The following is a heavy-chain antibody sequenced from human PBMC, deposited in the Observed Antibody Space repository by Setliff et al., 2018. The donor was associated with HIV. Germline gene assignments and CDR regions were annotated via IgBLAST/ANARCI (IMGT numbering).Heavy chain of an antibody. CDR3: ARARSTSSHFDF. V-gene: IGHV1-46*02. D-gene: IGHD6-6*01. CDR1: GYTFNSFY. J-gene: IGHJ4*02. CDR2: INPSGGST. Sequence: VKVSCKASGYTFNSFYIHWVRQAPGQGLERLGMINPSGGSTTYAQKFQGRLSMTTDTSTSTAYMELRSLTSDDTAFYYCARARSTSSHFDFWGQGALVTVSS.